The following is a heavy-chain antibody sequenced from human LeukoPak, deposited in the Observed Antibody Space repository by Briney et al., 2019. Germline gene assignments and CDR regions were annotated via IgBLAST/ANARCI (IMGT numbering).Heavy chain of an antibody. V-gene: IGHV1-2*02. J-gene: IGHJ5*02. CDR2: INPNSGGT. D-gene: IGHD6-13*01. Sequence: ASVKVSCKASGYTFTGYYMHWVRQAPGQGPEWMGWINPNSGGTNYAQKFQGRVTMTRDTSISTAYMELSRLRSDDTAVYYCAREESIAAAGTPNWFDPWGQGTLVTVSS. CDR3: AREESIAAAGTPNWFDP. CDR1: GYTFTGYY.